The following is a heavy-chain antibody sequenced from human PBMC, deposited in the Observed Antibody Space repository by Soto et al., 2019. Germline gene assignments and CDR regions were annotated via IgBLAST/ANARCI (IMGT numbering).Heavy chain of an antibody. CDR3: ARGPGGPKGYFDL. J-gene: IGHJ2*01. CDR2: INAGNGNT. Sequence: QVQLVQSGAEVKKPGASVKVSCKASGYTFTSYAMHWVRQAPGQRLEWMGWINAGNGNTKYSQKCQGRVTITRDTSASTAYMELSSLRSEDTAVYYCARGPGGPKGYFDLWGRGTLVTVSS. V-gene: IGHV1-3*01. CDR1: GYTFTSYA. D-gene: IGHD3-10*01.